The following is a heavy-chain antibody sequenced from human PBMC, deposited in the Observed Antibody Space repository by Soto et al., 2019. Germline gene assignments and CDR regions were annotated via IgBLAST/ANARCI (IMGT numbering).Heavy chain of an antibody. J-gene: IGHJ5*02. CDR1: GYTFTGYY. V-gene: IGHV1-2*04. D-gene: IGHD3-16*01. CDR3: ARDVFGDREARNWFDP. CDR2: INPNSGGT. Sequence: ASVKVSCKASGYTFTGYYMHWVRQAPGQGLEWMGWINPNSGGTNYAQKFQGWVTMTRDTSISTAYMELSRLRSDDTAVYYCARDVFGDREARNWFDPWGQGTLVTVSS.